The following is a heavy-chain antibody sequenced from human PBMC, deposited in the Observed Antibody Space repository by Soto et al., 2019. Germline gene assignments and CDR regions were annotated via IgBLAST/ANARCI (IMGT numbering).Heavy chain of an antibody. Sequence: SETLSLTCAVSGGSISSDNWWSWVRQPPGKGLEWIGEIHHIGRTSYNPSLKSRVTISVDKSNNQFSLMLNSVTAADTAVYYCAFNGYYALRIWGQGTLVTVSS. D-gene: IGHD1-26*01. J-gene: IGHJ3*02. CDR2: IHHIGRT. CDR1: GGSISSDNW. CDR3: AFNGYYALRI. V-gene: IGHV4-4*02.